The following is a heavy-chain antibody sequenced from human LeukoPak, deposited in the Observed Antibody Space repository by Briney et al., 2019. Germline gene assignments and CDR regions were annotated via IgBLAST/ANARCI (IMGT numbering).Heavy chain of an antibody. CDR1: GDSITNPKW. Sequence: PSGTLSLTCAVSGDSITNPKWWSWVRQPPGKGLEWLGEIYYSGTANYNPSLGSRVTISVDKSKNQLSLRLSSVTAADTAVYYCARETGDPLDYWGQGTLVTVSS. D-gene: IGHD7-27*01. CDR2: IYYSGTA. J-gene: IGHJ4*02. V-gene: IGHV4-4*02. CDR3: ARETGDPLDY.